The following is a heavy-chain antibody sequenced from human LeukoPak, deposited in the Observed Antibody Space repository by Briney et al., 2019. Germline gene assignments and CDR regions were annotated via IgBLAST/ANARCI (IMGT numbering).Heavy chain of an antibody. CDR1: GFLFSGYW. Sequence: GGSLILSCPTSGFLFSGYWMHWVRQAPGKGLVWVSRIKSDGSSTTYADSVKGRSTISRDNARNTLYLQMNSLRAEDTAVYYCAKSDYFDSWGQGTLVTVSS. CDR3: AKSDYFDS. J-gene: IGHJ4*02. CDR2: IKSDGSST. V-gene: IGHV3-74*01.